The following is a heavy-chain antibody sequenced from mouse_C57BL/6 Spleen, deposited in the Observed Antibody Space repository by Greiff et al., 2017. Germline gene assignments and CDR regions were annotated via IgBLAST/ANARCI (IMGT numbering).Heavy chain of an antibody. CDR3: ARSGVGGLAWFAY. D-gene: IGHD1-1*01. Sequence: VQLQQSGPELVKPGASVKIPCKASGYTFTDYNMDWVKQSHGKSLEWIGDINPNNGGTIYNQTFKGKATLTVDKSSSTAYMELRRLTSEDTAVYDCARSGVGGLAWFAYWGQGTLVTVSA. CDR2: INPNNGGT. V-gene: IGHV1-18*01. J-gene: IGHJ3*01. CDR1: GYTFTDYN.